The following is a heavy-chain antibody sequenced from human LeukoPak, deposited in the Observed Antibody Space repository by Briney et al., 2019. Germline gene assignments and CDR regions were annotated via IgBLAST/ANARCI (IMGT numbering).Heavy chain of an antibody. CDR2: INTNIGNP. D-gene: IGHD3-22*01. J-gene: IGHJ4*02. CDR1: GYTFTTYP. CDR3: ARGYDTTGYFSY. Sequence: ASVKVSCKASGYTFTTYPINWVRQAPGQRLEYMGWINTNIGNPTYAQGFTGRFVFSSDTSVSTAYLQISNLKTEDTAVYYCARGYDTTGYFSYWGQGTLVTVSS. V-gene: IGHV7-4-1*02.